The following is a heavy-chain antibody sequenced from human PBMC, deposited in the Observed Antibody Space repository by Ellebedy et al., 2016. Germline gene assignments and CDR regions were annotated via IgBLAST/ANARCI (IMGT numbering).Heavy chain of an antibody. Sequence: GGSLRLXCATSGFSFSNYFMTWIRRAPGKGLEWVATISGAGYTTFFADSVRGRFTISGDNSQDTLYLYMRSLRAEDTAVYYCRPGHYFDHWGQGTLVTVSS. CDR3: RPGHYFDH. V-gene: IGHV3-23*01. J-gene: IGHJ4*02. CDR1: GFSFSNYF. CDR2: ISGAGYTT.